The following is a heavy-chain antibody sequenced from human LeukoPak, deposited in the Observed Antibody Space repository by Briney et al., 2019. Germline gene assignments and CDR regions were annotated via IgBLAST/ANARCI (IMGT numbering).Heavy chain of an antibody. V-gene: IGHV3-23*01. CDR3: AKDRGSAPYRIDY. CDR1: GFTFSTYA. D-gene: IGHD3-10*01. J-gene: IGHJ4*02. Sequence: GGSLRLSCAASGFTFSTYAMSWVRQAPGKGLEWVSAISGSGGNTYYADSVKGRLTISRDNSKSTVYLQMNSLRAEDTAVYYCAKDRGSAPYRIDYWGQGTLVTVSS. CDR2: ISGSGGNT.